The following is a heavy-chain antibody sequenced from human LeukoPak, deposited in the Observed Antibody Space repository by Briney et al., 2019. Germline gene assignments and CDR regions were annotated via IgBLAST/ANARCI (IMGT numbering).Heavy chain of an antibody. Sequence: PSETLSLTCTVSGDSISSSNYYWSWIRQPPGKGLEWIGEINHSGSTNYNPSLKSRVTISVDTSKNQFSLKLSSVTAADTAVYYCASFSSSSRNNWFDPWGQGTLVTVSS. V-gene: IGHV4-39*07. CDR3: ASFSSSSRNNWFDP. CDR2: INHSGST. CDR1: GDSISSSNYY. D-gene: IGHD6-13*01. J-gene: IGHJ5*02.